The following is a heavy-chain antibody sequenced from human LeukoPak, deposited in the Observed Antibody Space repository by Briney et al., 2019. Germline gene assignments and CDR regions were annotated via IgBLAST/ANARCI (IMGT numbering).Heavy chain of an antibody. Sequence: ASVKVSCKASGYTFTSYGISWVRQAPGQGLEWMGWISAYNGNTNYPQKLQGRVTMTTDPSTSTAYMELRSLRSDDTAVYYCARDASGIVGATTFDYWGQGTLVTVSS. D-gene: IGHD1-26*01. V-gene: IGHV1-18*01. J-gene: IGHJ4*02. CDR1: GYTFTSYG. CDR2: ISAYNGNT. CDR3: ARDASGIVGATTFDY.